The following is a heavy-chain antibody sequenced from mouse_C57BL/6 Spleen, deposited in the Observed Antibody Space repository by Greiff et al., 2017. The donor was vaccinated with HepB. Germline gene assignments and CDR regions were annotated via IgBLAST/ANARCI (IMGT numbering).Heavy chain of an antibody. CDR2: INPSTGGT. Sequence: VQLQQSGPELVKPGASVKISCKASGYSFTGYYMNWVKQSPEKSLEWIGEINPSTGGTTYNQKFKAKATLTVDKSSSTAYMQLKSLTSEDSAVYYCARWGSSYSLFAYWGQGTLVTVSA. D-gene: IGHD1-1*01. V-gene: IGHV1-42*01. CDR3: ARWGSSYSLFAY. J-gene: IGHJ3*01. CDR1: GYSFTGYY.